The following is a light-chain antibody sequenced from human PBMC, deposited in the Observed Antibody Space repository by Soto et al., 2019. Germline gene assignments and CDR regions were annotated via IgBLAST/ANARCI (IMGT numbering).Light chain of an antibody. CDR1: SSNIGAGYD. CDR2: RNS. CDR3: QSYDSSLSGSV. Sequence: QSVLTQPPSVSGAPGQRVTISCTGSSSNIGAGYDVHWYQQLPGTAPKLLIYRNSNRPSGVPDRVSGSKSGTSASLAITGLQAEDVADYYCQSYDSSLSGSVFGGGTKLTVL. V-gene: IGLV1-40*01. J-gene: IGLJ3*02.